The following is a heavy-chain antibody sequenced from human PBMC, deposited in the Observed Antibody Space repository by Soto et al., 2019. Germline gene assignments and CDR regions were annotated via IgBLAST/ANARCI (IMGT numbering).Heavy chain of an antibody. J-gene: IGHJ5*02. Sequence: QVQLVESGGGVVQPAGSLSLSCATSGFTFNSFTMHWVRQAPGKGLEWIAVMSYDGARTDYADAVKGRFTISGDTSKNTLYPQMNNLRPDDTAMYYCARDRPYGDPNWFDPWGQGTLVTVSS. CDR3: ARDRPYGDPNWFDP. CDR1: GFTFNSFT. V-gene: IGHV3-30-3*01. CDR2: MSYDGART. D-gene: IGHD4-17*01.